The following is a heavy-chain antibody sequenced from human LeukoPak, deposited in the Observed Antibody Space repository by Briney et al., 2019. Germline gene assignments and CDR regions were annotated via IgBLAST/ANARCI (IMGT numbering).Heavy chain of an antibody. D-gene: IGHD3-10*01. J-gene: IGHJ6*03. Sequence: SETLSLTCTVSGGSISSYYWSWIRQPPGKGLEWIGYIYYSGSTNYNPSLKSRVTISVDTSKNQFSLRLSSVTAADTAVYYCARTRYGSGSYPYYNYMDVWGKGTTVTVSS. V-gene: IGHV4-59*01. CDR3: ARTRYGSGSYPYYNYMDV. CDR2: IYYSGST. CDR1: GGSISSYY.